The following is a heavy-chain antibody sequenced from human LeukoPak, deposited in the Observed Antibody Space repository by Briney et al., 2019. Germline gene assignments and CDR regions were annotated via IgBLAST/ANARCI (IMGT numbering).Heavy chain of an antibody. CDR2: IYYSGST. Sequence: PSETLSLTCTVSGGSINSSSYYWGWIRQPPGKGLEWIGTIYYSGSTYYNPSLKSRVTISVDTSKNQFSLNLSSVTASDTAVYYCARRFAPSRNDAFDIWGQGTMVTASS. J-gene: IGHJ3*02. CDR1: GGSINSSSYY. CDR3: ARRFAPSRNDAFDI. D-gene: IGHD3-10*01. V-gene: IGHV4-39*01.